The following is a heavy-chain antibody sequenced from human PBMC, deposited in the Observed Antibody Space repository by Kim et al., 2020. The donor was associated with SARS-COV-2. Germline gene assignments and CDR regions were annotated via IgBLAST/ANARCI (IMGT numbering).Heavy chain of an antibody. D-gene: IGHD3-10*01. J-gene: IGHJ4*02. Sequence: LKSRVTISVDTSKDQFSLKLSSVTAADTAVYYCARGGPYYYGSGLYYFDYWGQGTLVTVSS. V-gene: IGHV4-59*09. CDR3: ARGGPYYYGSGLYYFDY.